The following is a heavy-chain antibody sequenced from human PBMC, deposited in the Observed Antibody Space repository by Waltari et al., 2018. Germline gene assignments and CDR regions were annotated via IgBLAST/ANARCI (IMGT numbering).Heavy chain of an antibody. CDR1: GYTFTSYD. CDR3: ARVKGRRWLVRFFTEYFQH. V-gene: IGHV1-8*01. D-gene: IGHD6-19*01. CDR2: MNPNSGNT. J-gene: IGHJ1*01. Sequence: QVQLVQSGAEVKKPGASVKVSCKASGYTFTSYDINWVRQATGQGLEWMGWMNPNSGNTGYAQKVQGRVTMTRNTSISTAYMELSSLRSEDTAVYYCARVKGRRWLVRFFTEYFQHWGQGTLVTVSS.